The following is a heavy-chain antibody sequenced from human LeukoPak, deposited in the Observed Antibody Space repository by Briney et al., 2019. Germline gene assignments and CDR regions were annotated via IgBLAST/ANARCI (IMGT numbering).Heavy chain of an antibody. J-gene: IGHJ4*02. CDR1: GFTFSSYE. Sequence: GGSLGLSCAASGFTFSSYEMNWVRQAPGKGLEWVSYISSSGSTIYYADSVKGRFTVSRDNAKNSLYLQMNSLRAEDTAVYYCARYSPEFDYWGQGTLVTVSS. D-gene: IGHD2-15*01. V-gene: IGHV3-48*03. CDR2: ISSSGSTI. CDR3: ARYSPEFDY.